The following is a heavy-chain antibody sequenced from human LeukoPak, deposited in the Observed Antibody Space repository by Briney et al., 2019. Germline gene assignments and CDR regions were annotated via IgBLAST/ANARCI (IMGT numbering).Heavy chain of an antibody. CDR2: ISGSGGNT. V-gene: IGHV3-23*01. D-gene: IGHD2-15*01. J-gene: IGHJ4*02. CDR3: AKDQYYCGGGSCYLYYFDY. Sequence: PGGSLRLSCAASGFTFSGYAMSWVRQAPGKGLEWLSAISGSGGNTFYADSVKGRFTISRDNSKNTLYLQMNSLRAEDTAVYYCAKDQYYCGGGSCYLYYFDYWGQGTLVTGSS. CDR1: GFTFSGYA.